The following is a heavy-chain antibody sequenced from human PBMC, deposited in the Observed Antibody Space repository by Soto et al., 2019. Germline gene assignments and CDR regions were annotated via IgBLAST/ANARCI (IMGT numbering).Heavy chain of an antibody. CDR1: GFAFSSYD. V-gene: IGHV3-13*01. CDR2: VGIAGNI. J-gene: IGHJ6*02. Sequence: EVQLVESGGGLVQPGGSLRLSCEASGFAFSSYDMHWVRQVKGKGLEWVSGVGIAGNIYFAGSVKGRFTVSREDAENSVFLEIKSLRVGDTAGYYCTRGGIAPGYGIDVWGLGTTVTVAS. CDR3: TRGGIAPGYGIDV. D-gene: IGHD6-13*01.